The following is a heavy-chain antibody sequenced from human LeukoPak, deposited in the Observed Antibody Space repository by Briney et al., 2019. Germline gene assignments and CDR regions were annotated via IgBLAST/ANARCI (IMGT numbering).Heavy chain of an antibody. CDR1: GFPFSGYW. Sequence: GGSLRLSCAVSGFPFSGYWLSWVRQAPGKGLEWVANINQDGSETYYVDSVKGRFIISRDNAKSSLFLQMNSLRAEDTAVYYCARDGGTGMVTTFDHWGQGTLVTVSS. CDR3: ARDGGTGMVTTFDH. CDR2: INQDGSET. D-gene: IGHD4-17*01. V-gene: IGHV3-7*01. J-gene: IGHJ4*02.